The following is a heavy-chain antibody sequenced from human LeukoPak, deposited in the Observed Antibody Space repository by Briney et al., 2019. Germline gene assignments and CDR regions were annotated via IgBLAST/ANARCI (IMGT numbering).Heavy chain of an antibody. D-gene: IGHD2-2*01. Sequence: ASVKVSCKASGYTFTSYGISWVRQAPGQGLEWMGWISAYNGNTNYAQKLQGRVTMTTDTSTSTAYMELRSLRSDDTAVYYCARGPTSWNYYYYYMDVWGKGTTVTVSS. V-gene: IGHV1-18*01. J-gene: IGHJ6*03. CDR2: ISAYNGNT. CDR3: ARGPTSWNYYYYYMDV. CDR1: GYTFTSYG.